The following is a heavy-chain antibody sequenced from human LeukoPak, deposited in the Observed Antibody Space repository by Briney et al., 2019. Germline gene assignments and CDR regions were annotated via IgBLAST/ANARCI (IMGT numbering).Heavy chain of an antibody. CDR2: INHSGST. Sequence: SETLSLTCTVSGGSISSSSYYWGWLRQPPGTGLEWIGEINHSGSTNYNPSLKSRVTISVDTSKNQFSLKLSSVTAADTAVYYCARRRRRDGYNPHAFDIWGQGTMVTVSS. V-gene: IGHV4-39*07. CDR1: GGSISSSSYY. CDR3: ARRRRRDGYNPHAFDI. D-gene: IGHD5-24*01. J-gene: IGHJ3*02.